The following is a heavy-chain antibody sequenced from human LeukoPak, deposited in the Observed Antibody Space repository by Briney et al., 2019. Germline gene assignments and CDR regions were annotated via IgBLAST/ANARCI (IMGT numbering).Heavy chain of an antibody. D-gene: IGHD2-2*02. V-gene: IGHV1-69*13. Sequence: SVKVSCKASGGTFSSYAISWVRQAPGQGLEWMGGIIPIFGTANYAQKFQGRVTITADESTSTAYMELSSLRSEDTAVYYCARTDIVVVPAAIDYYYYYGMDVWGQGTPVTVSS. J-gene: IGHJ6*02. CDR3: ARTDIVVVPAAIDYYYYYGMDV. CDR1: GGTFSSYA. CDR2: IIPIFGTA.